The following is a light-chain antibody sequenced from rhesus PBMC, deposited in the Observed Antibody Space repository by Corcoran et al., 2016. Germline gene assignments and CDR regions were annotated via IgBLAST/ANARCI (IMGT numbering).Light chain of an antibody. J-gene: IGKJ4*01. CDR2: GAS. V-gene: IGKV1-25*02. CDR1: QHIYTS. Sequence: DIQMTQSPSALSASVGDRVTISCRARQHIYTSLAWYQQKPGKAPKLLIYGASRLQPGIPSRFSGRGSGTDFTITISSLQPDDSAGYYCQHYSDNPPTFGGGAKVEIK. CDR3: QHYSDNPPT.